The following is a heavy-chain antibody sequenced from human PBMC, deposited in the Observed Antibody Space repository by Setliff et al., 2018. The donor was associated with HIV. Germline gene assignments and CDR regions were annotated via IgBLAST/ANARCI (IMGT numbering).Heavy chain of an antibody. CDR2: IYYSGST. J-gene: IGHJ5*02. CDR3: ARHSRPVPYYYGSGNHP. CDR1: GGSISSSSYY. Sequence: PSETLSLTCTVSGGSISSSSYYWGWIRQPPGKGLEWIGSIYYSGSTYYNPSLKSRVTISVDTSKNQFSLKLNSVTAADTAVYYCARHSRPVPYYYGSGNHPWGQGTLVTVSS. D-gene: IGHD3-10*01. V-gene: IGHV4-39*01.